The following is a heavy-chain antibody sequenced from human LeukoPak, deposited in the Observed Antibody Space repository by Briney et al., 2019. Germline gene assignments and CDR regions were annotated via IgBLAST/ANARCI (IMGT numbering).Heavy chain of an antibody. D-gene: IGHD6-13*01. CDR1: GFTFSSYA. Sequence: GGSLRLSCAASGFTFSSYAMSWVRQAPGKGLEWVAVISYDGSNKYYADSVKGRFTISRDNSKNTLYLQMNSLRAEDTAVYYCAKDERQTAAAGPFDYWGQGTLVTVSS. V-gene: IGHV3-30*18. J-gene: IGHJ4*02. CDR2: ISYDGSNK. CDR3: AKDERQTAAAGPFDY.